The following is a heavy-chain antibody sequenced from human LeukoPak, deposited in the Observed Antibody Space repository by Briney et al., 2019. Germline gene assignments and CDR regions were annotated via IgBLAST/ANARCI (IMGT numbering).Heavy chain of an antibody. J-gene: IGHJ4*02. CDR2: IWYDGSNK. Sequence: GGSLRLSCATSGFTFSSYAMSWVRQAPGKGLEWVAVIWYDGSNKYYADSVKGRFTISRDNSKNTLYLQMNSLGAEDTAVYYCARDRDSSGWEWGQGTLVTVSS. CDR3: ARDRDSSGWE. D-gene: IGHD6-19*01. CDR1: GFTFSSYA. V-gene: IGHV3-33*08.